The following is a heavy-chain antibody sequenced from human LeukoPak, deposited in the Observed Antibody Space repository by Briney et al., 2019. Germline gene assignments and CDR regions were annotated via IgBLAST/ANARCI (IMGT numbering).Heavy chain of an antibody. V-gene: IGHV3-53*01. Sequence: GGSLRLSCAASGFTVSSNYMSWVRQAPGEGLEWVSVIYSGGSTYYADSVKGRFTISRDNSKNTLYLQMNSLRAEDTAVYYCARDAVSGYYGMDVWGKGTAVTVSS. CDR3: ARDAVSGYYGMDV. CDR1: GFTVSSNY. D-gene: IGHD3-16*01. CDR2: IYSGGST. J-gene: IGHJ6*04.